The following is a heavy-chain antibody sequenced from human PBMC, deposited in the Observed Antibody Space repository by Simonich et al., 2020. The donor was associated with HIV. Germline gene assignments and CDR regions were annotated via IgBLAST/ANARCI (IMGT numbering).Heavy chain of an antibody. CDR3: ARGELGDFDY. CDR2: INHSEST. Sequence: QVQLQQWGARLLKPSETLSLTCAVYGGSFRGYYWTWIRQPPGKGLEWIGEINHSESTNYKPSLKSRVSMSVDTSKNQFSLRLSSVTAADTAVYYCARGELGDFDYWGQGTLVTVSS. CDR1: GGSFRGYY. D-gene: IGHD3-16*01. V-gene: IGHV4-34*01. J-gene: IGHJ4*02.